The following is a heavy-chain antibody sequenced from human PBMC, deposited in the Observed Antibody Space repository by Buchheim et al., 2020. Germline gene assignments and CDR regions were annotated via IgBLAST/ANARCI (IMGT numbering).Heavy chain of an antibody. CDR1: GFTFSDYY. CDR2: ISSSSSST. D-gene: IGHD1-7*01. J-gene: IGHJ4*02. V-gene: IGHV3-11*05. Sequence: QVQLVESGGGLVKPGGSLRLSCAASGFTFSDYYMSWIRQAPGKGLEWVSYISSSSSSTNYADSVKGRFTISRDNAKNSLYLAMTSLSAVATAVYYCASRGWAGTYDYWRQGT. CDR3: ASRGWAGTYDY.